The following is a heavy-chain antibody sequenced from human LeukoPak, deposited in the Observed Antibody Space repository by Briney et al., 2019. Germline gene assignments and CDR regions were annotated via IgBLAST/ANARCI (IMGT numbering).Heavy chain of an antibody. CDR1: GYTFSGSY. CDR3: ARSAEHCNNGVCFTDYYMDV. Sequence: ASVKVSCKASGYTFSGSYIHWVRQAPGQGLEWLGRINPNSGDTNYAQNFHGRVTMTGDTSITTTYMELNSLTSDDTAVYFCARSAEHCNNGVCFTDYYMDVWGKGTTVTVSS. V-gene: IGHV1-2*06. CDR2: INPNSGDT. D-gene: IGHD2-8*01. J-gene: IGHJ6*03.